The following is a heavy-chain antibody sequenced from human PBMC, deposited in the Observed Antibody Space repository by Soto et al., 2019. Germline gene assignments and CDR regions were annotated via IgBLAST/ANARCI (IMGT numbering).Heavy chain of an antibody. J-gene: IGHJ6*02. Sequence: SETLSLTCTVSGGSISSYYWSWIRQPPGKGLEWIGYIYYSGSTNYNPSLKSRVTISVDTSKNQFSLKLSSVTAADTAVYYCARDGSYGYLDLNYYYGMDVWGQGTTVTVSS. CDR3: ARDGSYGYLDLNYYYGMDV. CDR1: GGSISSYY. V-gene: IGHV4-59*01. D-gene: IGHD5-18*01. CDR2: IYYSGST.